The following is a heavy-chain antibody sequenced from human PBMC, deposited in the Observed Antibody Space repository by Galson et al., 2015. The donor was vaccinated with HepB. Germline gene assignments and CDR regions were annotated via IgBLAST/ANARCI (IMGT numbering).Heavy chain of an antibody. J-gene: IGHJ4*02. D-gene: IGHD5-24*01. Sequence: CAISGDSVSSHSSLWNWIRQSPSRGLEWLGRTYYRSKWNNDYAVSVTSRISITSDTSKNHFSLQLNSVTPEDTAVYFCARVLRLRKGYKSPFNYWGQGTLVTVSS. CDR3: ARVLRLRKGYKSPFNY. CDR1: GDSVSSHSSL. CDR2: TYYRSKWNN. V-gene: IGHV6-1*01.